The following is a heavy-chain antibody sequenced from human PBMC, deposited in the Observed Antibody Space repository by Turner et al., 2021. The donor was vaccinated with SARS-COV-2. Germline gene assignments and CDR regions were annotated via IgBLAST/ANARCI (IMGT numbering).Heavy chain of an antibody. CDR2: TRNKTYRYTT. V-gene: IGHV3-72*01. CDR3: TTYGVISHSASDV. CDR1: GFAFTDYY. J-gene: IGHJ6*02. Sequence: EVQLVESGGGLVQPGGSLSLSCSTPGFAFTDYYMDWVRQAPGKGLEWVGRTRNKTYRYTTEYAASVKGRFIISRDDSRNSLHLQMSSLKTEDTAVYYCTTYGVISHSASDVWGQGATVTVSS. D-gene: IGHD4-17*01.